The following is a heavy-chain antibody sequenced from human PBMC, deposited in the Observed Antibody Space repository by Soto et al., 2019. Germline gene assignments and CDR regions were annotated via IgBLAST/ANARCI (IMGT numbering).Heavy chain of an antibody. V-gene: IGHV4-34*01. Sequence: PDPLSLSCPVYGVYLSCYYLRLIRQPPGKGLERIGEINHSGSTNYNPSLKSRVTISVDTSKNQFSLKLSSVTAADTAVYYCARGCWGGSCLKYYGMDVWGQGTTVTVSS. CDR3: ARGCWGGSCLKYYGMDV. D-gene: IGHD2-15*01. CDR1: GVYLSCYY. CDR2: INHSGST. J-gene: IGHJ6*02.